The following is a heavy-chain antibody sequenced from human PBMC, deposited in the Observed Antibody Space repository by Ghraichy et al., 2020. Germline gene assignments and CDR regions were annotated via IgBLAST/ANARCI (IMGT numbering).Heavy chain of an antibody. CDR1: GDTFSSYT. V-gene: IGHV1-69*02. CDR3: ARGENWSEAGYYGSGSYAYLDY. CDR2: IIPILGIA. Sequence: SVKVSCKASGDTFSSYTISWVRQAPGQGLEWMGRIIPILGIANYAQKFQGRVTITVDKSTSTAYMELSSLRSEDTAVYYCARGENWSEAGYYGSGSYAYLDYWGQGTLVTVSS. D-gene: IGHD3-10*01. J-gene: IGHJ4*02.